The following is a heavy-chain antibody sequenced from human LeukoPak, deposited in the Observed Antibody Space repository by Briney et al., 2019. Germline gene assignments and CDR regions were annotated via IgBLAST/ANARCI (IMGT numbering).Heavy chain of an antibody. D-gene: IGHD5-18*01. CDR1: GFTFRSYS. CDR2: ISTSSSYI. J-gene: IGHJ4*02. CDR3: ARTSDKPMVLTTDFDY. V-gene: IGHV3-21*01. Sequence: PGGSLRLSCAASGFTFRSYSMNWVRQAPGKGLEWVSSISTSSSYIYYADSLKGRFTISRHNAKNSLYLQMNSLRAEDTAVYYCARTSDKPMVLTTDFDYWGQGTLVTVSS.